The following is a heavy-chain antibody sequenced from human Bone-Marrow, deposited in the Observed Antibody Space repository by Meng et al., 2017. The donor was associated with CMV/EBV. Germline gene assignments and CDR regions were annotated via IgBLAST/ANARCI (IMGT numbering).Heavy chain of an antibody. J-gene: IGHJ5*02. CDR2: INPNSGGT. CDR3: ARMPIAARPS. Sequence: ASVKVSCKASGYTFTGYYMHWVRQAPGQGLEWMGWINPNSGGTNYAQKFQGRVTMTRDTSISTAYMELSSLRSDDTAVFYCARMPIAARPSWGQGTLGPVSS. CDR1: GYTFTGYY. D-gene: IGHD6-6*01. V-gene: IGHV1-2*02.